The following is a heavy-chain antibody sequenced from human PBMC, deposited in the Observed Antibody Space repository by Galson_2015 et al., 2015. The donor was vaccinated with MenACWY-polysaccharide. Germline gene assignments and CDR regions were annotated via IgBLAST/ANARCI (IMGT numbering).Heavy chain of an antibody. CDR1: GFTVNTYW. D-gene: IGHD1/OR15-1a*01. J-gene: IGHJ3*01. V-gene: IGHV3-74*01. CDR3: AHSGHGWNIAV. CDR2: ISDDGSVT. Sequence: SLRLSCAASGFTVNTYWMHWVRQAPGKGLVWVARISDDGSVTGYVDSVSGRFGISRDTAKDTLYLQMNGLSVDDTAVYYCAHSGHGWNIAVWAPRTMVTTSS.